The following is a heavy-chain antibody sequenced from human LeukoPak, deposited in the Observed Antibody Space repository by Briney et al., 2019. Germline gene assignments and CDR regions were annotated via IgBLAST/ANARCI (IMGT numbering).Heavy chain of an antibody. J-gene: IGHJ2*01. Sequence: SETLSLTCTVSGGSISSYYWSWIRQPPGKGLEWIGYIYYSGSTNYSPSLKSRVTISVDTSKNQFSLKLSSVTAADTAVYYCARTLGHFDLWGRGTLVTVSS. CDR1: GGSISSYY. CDR3: ARTLGHFDL. D-gene: IGHD7-27*01. V-gene: IGHV4-59*01. CDR2: IYYSGST.